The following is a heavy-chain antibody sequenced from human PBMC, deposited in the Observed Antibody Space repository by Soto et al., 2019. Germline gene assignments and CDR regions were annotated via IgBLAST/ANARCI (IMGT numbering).Heavy chain of an antibody. CDR3: ASGFDCAFDM. CDR1: GYTFTSNA. V-gene: IGHV1-3*04. J-gene: IGHJ3*02. Sequence: QVQLVQSGSEVKKPGASVKVYCKASGYTFTSNAMHWVRQAPGQRPEWMGWIYTDNGNTIYSQKFKARVTTTRDTSARIAYMEMSSLTSEDSAVYYCASGFDCAFDMWGQGTMVTVSS. D-gene: IGHD2-21*02. CDR2: IYTDNGNT.